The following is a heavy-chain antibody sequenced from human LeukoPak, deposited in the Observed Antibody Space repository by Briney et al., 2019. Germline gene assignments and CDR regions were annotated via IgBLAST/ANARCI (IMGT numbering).Heavy chain of an antibody. CDR2: IYYSGST. CDR3: ARSERIIMILGGAFDV. CDR1: ADSISSYY. Sequence: SETLSLTCTVSADSISSYYWSWIRRPPGKGLEWIGYIYYSGSTNYNPSLKSRVTISVDTSKNQFSLKLSSVTAADTAVYFCARSERIIMILGGAFDVWGQGTMVTVSS. J-gene: IGHJ3*01. D-gene: IGHD3-22*01. V-gene: IGHV4-59*08.